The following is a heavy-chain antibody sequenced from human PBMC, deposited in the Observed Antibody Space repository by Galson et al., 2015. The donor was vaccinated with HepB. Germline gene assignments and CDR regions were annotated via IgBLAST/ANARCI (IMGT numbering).Heavy chain of an antibody. V-gene: IGHV3-11*06. Sequence: SLRLSCAASGFTFSDYYMSWIRQAPGKGLEWVSYISSSSSYTNYADSVKGRFTISRDNAKNSLYLQMNSLRAEDTAVYYCARDYSSGLRFNPWGQGTLVTVSS. J-gene: IGHJ5*02. CDR2: ISSSSSYT. CDR3: ARDYSSGLRFNP. CDR1: GFTFSDYY. D-gene: IGHD6-19*01.